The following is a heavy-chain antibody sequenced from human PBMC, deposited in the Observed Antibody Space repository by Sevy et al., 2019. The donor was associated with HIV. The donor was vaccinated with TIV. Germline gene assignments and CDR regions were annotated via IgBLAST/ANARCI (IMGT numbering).Heavy chain of an antibody. CDR2: ISNSGSTT. Sequence: GGSLRLSCAASGFRFNYHNMNWVRQAPGKGLEWISYISNSGSTTYLADSVRGRFTISRDNAKNSLFLEMVNLTDEDTAVYYCAREGNRERQTIPLDSWGRGIQVTVSS. CDR1: GFRFNYHN. D-gene: IGHD6-25*01. CDR3: AREGNRERQTIPLDS. V-gene: IGHV3-48*02. J-gene: IGHJ4*02.